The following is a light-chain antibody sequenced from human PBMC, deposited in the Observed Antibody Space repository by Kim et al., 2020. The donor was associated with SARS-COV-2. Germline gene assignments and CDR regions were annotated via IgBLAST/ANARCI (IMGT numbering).Light chain of an antibody. CDR2: KVS. J-gene: IGKJ4*01. CDR1: QSLVSSDGNTY. V-gene: IGKV2-30*01. CDR3: MQGTHWPLT. Sequence: PASISCRSSQSLVSSDGNTYLSWVHQRPGQSPRRLIYKVSNRDSGVPDRFSGSGSGTDFTLKISRVEAEDVGVYYCMQGTHWPLTFGGGTKVDIK.